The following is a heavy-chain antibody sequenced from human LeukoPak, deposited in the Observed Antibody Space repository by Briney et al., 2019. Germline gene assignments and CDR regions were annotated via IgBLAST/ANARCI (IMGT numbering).Heavy chain of an antibody. V-gene: IGHV1-18*01. J-gene: IGHJ5*02. Sequence: GASVKVSCKASGFTFTDYGISWVRQAPGQGLEWMGWISAKNGNTNYVQKFQGRVTMTTDTSMKTAYMELRSLRYDDTAVYYCATTKSAMVTCFDPWGQGTLVTVSS. CDR3: ATTKSAMVTCFDP. CDR1: GFTFTDYG. D-gene: IGHD5-18*01. CDR2: ISAKNGNT.